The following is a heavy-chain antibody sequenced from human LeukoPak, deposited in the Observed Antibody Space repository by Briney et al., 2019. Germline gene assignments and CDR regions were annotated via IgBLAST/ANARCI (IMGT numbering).Heavy chain of an antibody. D-gene: IGHD5-18*01. CDR2: INSDGSST. CDR3: ARXLIAPTAMVTGGFDY. V-gene: IGHV3-74*01. CDR1: GFTFSSYW. J-gene: IGHJ4*02. Sequence: PGGSLRLSCAASGFTFSSYWMHWVRHAPGKGLVWVSRINSDGSSTSYADSVKGRFTISRDNAKNTLYLQMNSLRAEDTAVYYCARXLIAPTAMVTGGFDYWGQGTLVTVSS.